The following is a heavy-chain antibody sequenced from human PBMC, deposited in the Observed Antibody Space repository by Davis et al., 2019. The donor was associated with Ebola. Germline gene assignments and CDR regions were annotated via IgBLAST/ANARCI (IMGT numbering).Heavy chain of an antibody. Sequence: AASVKVSCKPSGYTLTDYAILWVRQASGQGLEWMGRINPNSGGTNYAQKFQGRVTMTRDTSITTAYMELSRLRSDDTAVYYCARDTWYSGDDNGGDWGQGTLVTVSS. CDR3: ARDTWYSGDDNGGD. CDR1: GYTLTDYA. V-gene: IGHV1-2*06. CDR2: INPNSGGT. D-gene: IGHD1-26*01. J-gene: IGHJ4*02.